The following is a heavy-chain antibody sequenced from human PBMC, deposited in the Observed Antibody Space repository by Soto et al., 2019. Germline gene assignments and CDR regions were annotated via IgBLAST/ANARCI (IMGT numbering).Heavy chain of an antibody. CDR1: GYIFTDYP. CDR3: ASNAFDY. CDR2: INTGNGTT. Sequence: ASVKVSCKTSGYIFTDYPIHWVRQAPGRGLEWVAWINTGNGTTRYSPRLQGRVTLRTDTSASTVYMHLTGLRIEDTAVYYCASNAFDYWGQGTMVTVSS. J-gene: IGHJ4*02. V-gene: IGHV1-3*04.